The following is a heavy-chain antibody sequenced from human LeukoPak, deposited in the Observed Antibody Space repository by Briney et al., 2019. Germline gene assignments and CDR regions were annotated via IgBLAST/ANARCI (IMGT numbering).Heavy chain of an antibody. CDR2: IYYSGST. CDR3: ARVSPQYDILTGYYVYYFDY. V-gene: IGHV4-59*01. J-gene: IGHJ4*02. CDR1: GGSISSYY. Sequence: SETLSLTCTVSGGSISSYYWSWIRQPPGKGLEWIGYIYYSGSTNYNPSLKSRVTISVDTSKNQFSLKLSSVTAADTAVYYCARVSPQYDILTGYYVYYFDYWGQGTLVTVSS. D-gene: IGHD3-9*01.